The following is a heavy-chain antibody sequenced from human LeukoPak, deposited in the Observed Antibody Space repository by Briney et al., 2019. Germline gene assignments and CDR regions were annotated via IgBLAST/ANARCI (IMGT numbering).Heavy chain of an antibody. J-gene: IGHJ4*02. CDR1: GFTFSSYA. D-gene: IGHD6-19*01. CDR3: AKDRSGWYYFDY. V-gene: IGHV3-23*01. Sequence: PGGSLRLSCAASGFTFSSYAMSWVRQAPGKGLEWVSGLSTSGGSTYYADSVKGRFTISRDNSKNTLYLQMNSLRAEDTAVYYCAKDRSGWYYFDYWGQGTWSPSPQ. CDR2: LSTSGGST.